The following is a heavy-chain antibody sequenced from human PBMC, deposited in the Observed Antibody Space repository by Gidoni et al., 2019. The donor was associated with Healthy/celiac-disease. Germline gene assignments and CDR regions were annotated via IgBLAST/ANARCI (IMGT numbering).Heavy chain of an antibody. CDR2: ISSSSSYI. D-gene: IGHD3-3*01. J-gene: IGHJ6*02. CDR1: AFPFSSYS. V-gene: IGHV3-21*01. Sequence: EVQLVESGGGLVKPGGSLRLSCAASAFPFSSYSMNWVRQAPGKGLEWVSSISSSSSYIYYADSVKGRFTISRDNAKNSLYLQMNSLRAEDTAVYYCARDFMYYDFWSGYFVGGGMDVWGQGTTVTVSS. CDR3: ARDFMYYDFWSGYFVGGGMDV.